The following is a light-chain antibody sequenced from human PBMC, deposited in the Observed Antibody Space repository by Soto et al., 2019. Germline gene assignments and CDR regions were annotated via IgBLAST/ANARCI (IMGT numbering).Light chain of an antibody. V-gene: IGKV3D-15*01. CDR2: GAS. J-gene: IGKJ1*01. Sequence: EIVMTQSPATLSVSPGERATLSCRASQSVSGNLAWYQQKPVQAPRLLIYGASTRATGIPASFSGSGSGTEFTLNISSRQSEDFAVYYCQQYNNWPPTFGQGTKVEIK. CDR1: QSVSGN. CDR3: QQYNNWPPT.